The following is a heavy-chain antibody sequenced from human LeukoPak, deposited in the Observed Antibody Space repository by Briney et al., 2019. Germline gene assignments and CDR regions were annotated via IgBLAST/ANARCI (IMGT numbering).Heavy chain of an antibody. CDR3: ARGQSSLGSPYYFDY. D-gene: IGHD3-16*01. Sequence: SVKVSCKASGYTFTSYDINWVRQAPGQGLEWMGGIIPMYGRGNYAQKFQGRVTITADESTSTVYMELRSLTSEDTAVYYCARGQSSLGSPYYFDYWGQGTLVTVSP. CDR1: GYTFTSYD. V-gene: IGHV1-69*13. J-gene: IGHJ4*02. CDR2: IIPMYGRG.